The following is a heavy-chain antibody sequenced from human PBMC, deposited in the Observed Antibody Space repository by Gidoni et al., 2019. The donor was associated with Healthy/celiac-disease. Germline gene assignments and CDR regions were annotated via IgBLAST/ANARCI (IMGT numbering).Heavy chain of an antibody. CDR1: GFPFSSYG. V-gene: IGHV3-30*18. Sequence: QVQLVESGGGVVQPGRSLRLSCAASGFPFSSYGMHWVRQAPGKGLEWVAVISYDGSNKYYADSVKGRFTISRDNSKNTLYLQMNSLRAEDTAVYYCAKVTYDFWSGYFAGGEDDYWGQGTLVTVSS. CDR2: ISYDGSNK. CDR3: AKVTYDFWSGYFAGGEDDY. J-gene: IGHJ4*02. D-gene: IGHD3-3*01.